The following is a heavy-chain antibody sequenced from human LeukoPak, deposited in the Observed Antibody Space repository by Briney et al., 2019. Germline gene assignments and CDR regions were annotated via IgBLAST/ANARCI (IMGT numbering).Heavy chain of an antibody. CDR1: GGSISSAHDF. CDR3: ARSVSGGSSLNWFDP. J-gene: IGHJ5*02. Sequence: PSQTLSLTCTVSGGSISSAHDFWSWIRQPAGKGLEWIGRIYTSGSTDYNPSLKTRVTISVDTSRNQFSLNLSSVTAADTAVYYCARSVSGGSSLNWFDPWGQGTLVTVSS. V-gene: IGHV4-61*02. D-gene: IGHD2-15*01. CDR2: IYTSGST.